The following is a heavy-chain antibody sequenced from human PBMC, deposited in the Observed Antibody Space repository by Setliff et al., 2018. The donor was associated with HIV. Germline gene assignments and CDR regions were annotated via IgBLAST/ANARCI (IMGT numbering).Heavy chain of an antibody. CDR1: GDSISSGSSY. J-gene: IGHJ6*02. CDR3: ARAGMAVISSAFHV. V-gene: IGHV4-61*09. Sequence: PSETLSLTCTVTGDSISSGSSYWSWIRQPAGKGLEWIGHIFTTGSTKYNPSLRSRAAISLDTSTNSFSLQLHSPTAGDTAEYFCARAGMAVISSAFHVWGQGSWVTVSS. CDR2: IFTTGST. D-gene: IGHD6-19*01.